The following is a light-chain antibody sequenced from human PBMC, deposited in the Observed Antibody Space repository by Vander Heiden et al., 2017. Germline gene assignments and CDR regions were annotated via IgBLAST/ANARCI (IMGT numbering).Light chain of an antibody. J-gene: IGLJ2*01. CDR2: DVS. V-gene: IGLV2-14*01. Sequence: QSALTQPASVSGSPGQSISISCPGTSSDVGGYNYVSWYQQHPGKAPKLMIYDVSNRPSGVSNHFSGSKSGNTASLTISGLQAEDEADYYCSSYTSSSTVVFGGGTKLTVL. CDR1: SSDVGGYNY. CDR3: SSYTSSSTVV.